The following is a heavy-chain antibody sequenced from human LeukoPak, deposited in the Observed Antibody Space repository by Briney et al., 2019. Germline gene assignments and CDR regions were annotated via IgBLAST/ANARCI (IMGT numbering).Heavy chain of an antibody. D-gene: IGHD3-10*01. Sequence: GGSLRLSCAASGFSFSRAWMSWVRQAPGKGLEWVGRIKSKSDGGTTDYAAPVKGRFTISRDDSKNTLFLQVNSLKIKDTAVYYCTTVTLRPVGLWGQGTLVTVPS. CDR1: GFSFSRAW. CDR2: IKSKSDGGTT. CDR3: TTVTLRPVGL. J-gene: IGHJ4*02. V-gene: IGHV3-15*05.